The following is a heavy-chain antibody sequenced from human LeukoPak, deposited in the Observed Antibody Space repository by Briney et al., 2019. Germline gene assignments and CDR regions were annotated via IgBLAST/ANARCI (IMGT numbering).Heavy chain of an antibody. CDR3: AKGGSHCSGGSCFGY. Sequence: GRSLRLSCAASGFTFSSYAMHWVRQAPGKGLEWVAVISYDGSNKYYADSVKGRFTISRDNSKNTLYLQMNSLRAEDTAVYYCAKGGSHCSGGSCFGYWGQGTLVTVSS. V-gene: IGHV3-30-3*01. J-gene: IGHJ4*02. CDR2: ISYDGSNK. CDR1: GFTFSSYA. D-gene: IGHD2-15*01.